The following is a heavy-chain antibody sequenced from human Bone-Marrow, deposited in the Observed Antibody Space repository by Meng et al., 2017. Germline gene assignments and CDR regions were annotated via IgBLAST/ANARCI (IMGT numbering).Heavy chain of an antibody. J-gene: IGHJ3*02. Sequence: SQTLSLTCAISGDSVSSNTAAWSWIRQSPSRGLEWLGRTYYRSKWYYEYGTSVKSRISINSDTSKNQLSLQLNSVTPEDTAIYYCARDPPSLHGGFDIWGQGTRVTVSS. V-gene: IGHV6-1*01. D-gene: IGHD4-23*01. CDR3: ARDPPSLHGGFDI. CDR1: GDSVSSNTAA. CDR2: TYYRSKWYY.